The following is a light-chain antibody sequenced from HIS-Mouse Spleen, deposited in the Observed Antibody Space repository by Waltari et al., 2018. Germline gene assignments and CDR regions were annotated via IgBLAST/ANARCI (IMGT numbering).Light chain of an antibody. Sequence: QSALPQPASVSGSPGQSITISCTGTSSDVGSYNLVAWYQQHPGKAPNLMIYEGSKRPSGVSNRFSGSKSGNTASLTISGLQAEDEADYYCCSYAGSSTYVVFGGGTKLTVL. J-gene: IGLJ2*01. CDR3: CSYAGSSTYVV. V-gene: IGLV2-23*01. CDR2: EGS. CDR1: SSDVGSYNL.